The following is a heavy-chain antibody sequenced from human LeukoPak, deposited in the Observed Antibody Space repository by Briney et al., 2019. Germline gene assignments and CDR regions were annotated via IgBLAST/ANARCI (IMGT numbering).Heavy chain of an antibody. CDR3: ARDKLSSAREIWFDP. V-gene: IGHV1-18*01. Sequence: ASVKVSCNASGYTFTNYNLNWLRQAPGQGLEWIGWINTHSGSTKYSQSLRGRVTMTRDTSTSTAHLDLRSLRPDDTAVYYCARDKLSSAREIWFDPWGQGTLVTVSS. D-gene: IGHD1-26*01. CDR2: INTHSGST. J-gene: IGHJ5*02. CDR1: GYTFTNYN.